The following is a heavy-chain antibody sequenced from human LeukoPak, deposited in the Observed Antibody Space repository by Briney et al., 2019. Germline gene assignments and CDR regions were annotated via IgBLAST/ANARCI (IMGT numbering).Heavy chain of an antibody. D-gene: IGHD5-12*01. V-gene: IGHV4-59*08. CDR2: VYYSGST. Sequence: SETLSLTCTVSGGSISSYYWSWIRQPPGKGLEWIGYVYYSGSTNYNPSLKSRVTISADTSKNQFSLRLSSVTAADTAVYYCARHASGYEFDYWGQGTLVTVSS. CDR1: GGSISSYY. CDR3: ARHASGYEFDY. J-gene: IGHJ4*02.